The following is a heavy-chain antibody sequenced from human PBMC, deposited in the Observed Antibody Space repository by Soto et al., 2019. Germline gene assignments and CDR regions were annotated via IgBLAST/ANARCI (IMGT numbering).Heavy chain of an antibody. D-gene: IGHD3-3*01. V-gene: IGHV4-31*03. J-gene: IGHJ6*02. CDR3: ARGGYDFWSGYQCPSPYYGMDV. CDR1: GGSISSGGYY. Sequence: LSLTCTVSGGSISSGGYYWSWIRQHPGKGLEWIGYIYYSGSTYYNPSLKSRVTISVDTSKNQFSLKLSSVTAADTAVYYCARGGYDFWSGYQCPSPYYGMDVWGQGTTVTVSS. CDR2: IYYSGST.